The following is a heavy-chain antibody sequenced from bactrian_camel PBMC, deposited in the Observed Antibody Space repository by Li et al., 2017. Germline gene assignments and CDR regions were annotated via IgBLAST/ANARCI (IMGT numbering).Heavy chain of an antibody. CDR3: AAECPIGNMVRILGSGTWGPANVRY. Sequence: VQLVESGGGSVQAGGSLRLSCEVTEYIRSTNCMGWFRQTPGNERERVAVAHYRRSPYYADFVKGRFTISQEKDKNKNTVSLQMSSLLPNDTGLYYCAAECPIGNMVRILGSGTWGPANVRYWGQGTQVTVS. J-gene: IGHJ4*01. CDR2: AHYRRSP. V-gene: IGHV3S53*01. CDR1: EYIRSTNC. D-gene: IGHD4*01.